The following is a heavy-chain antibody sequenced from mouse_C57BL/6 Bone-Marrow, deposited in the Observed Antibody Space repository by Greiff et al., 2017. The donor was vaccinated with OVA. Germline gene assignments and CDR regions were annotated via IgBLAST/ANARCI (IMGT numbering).Heavy chain of an antibody. Sequence: QVQLQQPGAELVKPGASVKLSCKASGYTFTSYWMHWVKQRPGQGLEWIGMIHPNSGSTNYNEKFNSKATRTVDKSSSTAYMQISSLTSEDSAVYYCARLGAPWFAYWGQGTLVTVSA. V-gene: IGHV1-64*01. CDR3: ARLGAPWFAY. J-gene: IGHJ3*01. CDR1: GYTFTSYW. CDR2: IHPNSGST. D-gene: IGHD1-1*02.